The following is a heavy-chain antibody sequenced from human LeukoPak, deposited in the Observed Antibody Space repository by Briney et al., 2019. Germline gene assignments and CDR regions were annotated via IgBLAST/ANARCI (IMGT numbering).Heavy chain of an antibody. J-gene: IGHJ4*02. V-gene: IGHV3-48*04. D-gene: IGHD3-10*01. CDR1: EFTFNSYN. CDR3: ASVRGIYGSGTYRDY. CDR2: IRSSSSVI. Sequence: GGCLRLSCAASEFTFNSYNMNWVRQAPGKGLEWVSYIRSSSSVIYYADSVRGRFTISRDNANNSLSLQMNSLRAEDTAVYYCASVRGIYGSGTYRDYWGQGTLVTVSS.